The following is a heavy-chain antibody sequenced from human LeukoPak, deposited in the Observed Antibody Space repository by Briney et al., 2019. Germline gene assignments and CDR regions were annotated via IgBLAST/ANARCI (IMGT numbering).Heavy chain of an antibody. CDR2: IRSTAGTYAT. V-gene: IGHV3-73*01. J-gene: IGHJ4*02. D-gene: IGHD3-16*01. CDR3: TRLTDLAGACDFVGFDY. Sequence: GGSLKLSCAASGFTFSDSDIHWVRQPSGKGLEWVGRIRSTAGTYATEYIASVKGRFTISRDDSKNTAYLQMNSLKTEDTALYYCTRLTDLAGACDFVGFDYWGQGTLVTVSS. CDR1: GFTFSDSD.